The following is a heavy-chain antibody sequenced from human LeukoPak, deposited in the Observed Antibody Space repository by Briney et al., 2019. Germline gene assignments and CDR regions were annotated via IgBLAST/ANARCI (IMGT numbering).Heavy chain of an antibody. CDR2: IYYSGST. V-gene: IGHV4-61*08. D-gene: IGHD5-12*01. J-gene: IGHJ5*02. CDR3: ARDLGYGGFDWAP. CDR1: GGSISSGGYY. Sequence: SETLSLTCTVSGGSISSGGYYWSWIRQPPGKGLEWIGYIYYSGSTNYNPSLKSRVTISVDTSKNQFSLKLSSVTAADTAVYYCARDLGYGGFDWAPWGQGTLVTVSS.